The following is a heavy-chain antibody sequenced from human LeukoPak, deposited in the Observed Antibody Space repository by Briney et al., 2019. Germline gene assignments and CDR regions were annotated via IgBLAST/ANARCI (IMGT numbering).Heavy chain of an antibody. CDR3: AREGASSSFGY. Sequence: GGSLRLSCVVSGFTVSSNYMSWVRQAPGKGLEWVSVLYSGGNAYHADSVKGRFTISRDNSKNTLYLQMNSLRAEDTAVYYCAREGASSSFGYWGQGTLVTVSS. CDR1: GFTVSSNY. V-gene: IGHV3-53*01. D-gene: IGHD6-13*01. CDR2: LYSGGNA. J-gene: IGHJ4*02.